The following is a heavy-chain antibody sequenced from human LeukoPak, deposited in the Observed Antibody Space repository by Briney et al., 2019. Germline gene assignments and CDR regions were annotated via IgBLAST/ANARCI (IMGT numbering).Heavy chain of an antibody. CDR1: GFSFYNYA. D-gene: IGHD3-22*01. J-gene: IGHJ6*03. CDR3: VKQTCDGSSYYAYYYMDV. Sequence: GSLRLSCAASGFSFYNYAMSWVRQAPGKGLEWVSAIGGSGGDTDYADSVKGRFTISRDNSRNTLFLQMSSLRAEDTAVYYCVKQTCDGSSYYAYYYMDVWGKGTTVTVSS. V-gene: IGHV3-23*01. CDR2: IGGSGGDT.